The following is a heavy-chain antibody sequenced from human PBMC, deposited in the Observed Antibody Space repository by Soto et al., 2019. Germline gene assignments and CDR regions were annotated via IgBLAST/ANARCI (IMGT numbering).Heavy chain of an antibody. CDR1: GFTFSTYS. CDR3: ARVKAQILSSGWHGGDDI. J-gene: IGHJ3*02. CDR2: IRDSGGSA. V-gene: IGHV3-23*01. D-gene: IGHD6-19*01. Sequence: EVQLLESGGGLVQPGGSLRLSCAASGFTFSTYSMTWVRQAPGKGLEWVSTIRDSGGSAHYADSVRGRFTISRDNSKNTLFLQMNSLRAEDTAVYYCARVKAQILSSGWHGGDDIWGQGTVVTVSS.